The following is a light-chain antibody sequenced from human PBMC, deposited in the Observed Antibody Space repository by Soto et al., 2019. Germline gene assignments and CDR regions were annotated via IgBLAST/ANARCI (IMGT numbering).Light chain of an antibody. CDR2: DAS. CDR1: QSISSW. CDR3: QQYNSYSFT. J-gene: IGKJ3*01. V-gene: IGKV1-5*01. Sequence: DIQMTQSPSTLSASVGDRVTITCRASQSISSWVAWYQQKPGKAPKLLIYDASSLDSGVPSRFSDSGSGTEFTLTITSLQPDDFATYYCQQYNSYSFTFGPGTKVDIK.